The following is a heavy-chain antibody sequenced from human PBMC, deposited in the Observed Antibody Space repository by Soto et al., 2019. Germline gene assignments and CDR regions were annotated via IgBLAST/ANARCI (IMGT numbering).Heavy chain of an antibody. Sequence: QVQLVQSGAEVKKPGSSVKVSCKASGGTFSSYAITWVRQAPGQGLEWMGGIIPIFGTANYAQKFQGRVTIAADDSKSTAYMERSSLRSEDTAVYYCARDRGPSSGYYPYWFDPWGQGTLVTVSS. CDR2: IIPIFGTA. J-gene: IGHJ5*02. CDR1: GGTFSSYA. D-gene: IGHD3-22*01. CDR3: ARDRGPSSGYYPYWFDP. V-gene: IGHV1-69*12.